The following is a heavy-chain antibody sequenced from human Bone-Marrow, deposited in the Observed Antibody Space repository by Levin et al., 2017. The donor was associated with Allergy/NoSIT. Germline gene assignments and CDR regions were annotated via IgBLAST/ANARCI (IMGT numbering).Heavy chain of an antibody. D-gene: IGHD2-21*02. J-gene: IGHJ4*02. CDR3: ARAGDGSYYVGPNDF. V-gene: IGHV4-59*01. Sequence: SETLSLTCTVSGGSISSYYWSWIRQPPGKGLEYIGYLDYRGSGSFNPSLKSRVTVSVDTSKNQFSLKLTSVTAADTAVYYCARAGDGSYYVGPNDFWGPGILVTVSS. CDR1: GGSISSYY. CDR2: LDYRGSG.